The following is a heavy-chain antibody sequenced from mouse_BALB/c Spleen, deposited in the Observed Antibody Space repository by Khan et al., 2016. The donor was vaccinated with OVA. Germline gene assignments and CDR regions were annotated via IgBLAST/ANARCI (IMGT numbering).Heavy chain of an antibody. D-gene: IGHD1-1*01. Sequence: QIQLVQSGPELKKPGETVKISCKASGYTFTNYGMNWVKQAPGKDLKWMGWINTNTGEPTYAEEFKGRFAFSLVTSASTASLQINNLKNEDTATXYCAREITSLFDPWGQGTTLTVSS. CDR3: AREITSLFDP. CDR1: GYTFTNYG. J-gene: IGHJ2*01. V-gene: IGHV9-3*02. CDR2: INTNTGEP.